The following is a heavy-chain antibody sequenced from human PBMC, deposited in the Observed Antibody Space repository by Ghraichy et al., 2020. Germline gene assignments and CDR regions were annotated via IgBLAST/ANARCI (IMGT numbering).Heavy chain of an antibody. J-gene: IGHJ4*02. CDR1: GFTFSSYA. D-gene: IGHD5-12*01. CDR2: ISGSGGST. V-gene: IGHV3-23*01. CDR3: AKDSVGYRPRPHPHFDY. Sequence: GGARRLSCAASGFTFSSYAMSWVRQAPGKGLEWVSAISGSGGSTYYADSVKGRFTISRDNSKNTLYLQMNSLRAEDTAVYYCAKDSVGYRPRPHPHFDYWGQGTLVTVSS.